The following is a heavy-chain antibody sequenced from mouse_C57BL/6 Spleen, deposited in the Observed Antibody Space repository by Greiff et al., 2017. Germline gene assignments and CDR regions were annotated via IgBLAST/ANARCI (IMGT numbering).Heavy chain of an antibody. CDR2: IGPSDSYT. CDR3: ERWRAYSKGGSWLAY. V-gene: IGHV1-69*01. Sequence: QVQLQQPGAELVMPGASVKLSCKASGYTFTSYWMHWVKQRPGHGLEWIGEIGPSDSYTNYNKKFKGKSTLTVDKSSSTAYMQLRSLTTEDSAVYYSERWRAYSKGGSWLAYWGQGTLVTVSS. D-gene: IGHD2-5*01. J-gene: IGHJ3*01. CDR1: GYTFTSYW.